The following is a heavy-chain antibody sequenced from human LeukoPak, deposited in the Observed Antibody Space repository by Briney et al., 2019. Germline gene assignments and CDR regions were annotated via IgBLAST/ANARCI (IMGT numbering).Heavy chain of an antibody. D-gene: IGHD4-23*01. V-gene: IGHV7-4-1*02. Sequence: ASVKVSCKASGYTFTSYGISWVRQAPGQGLEWMGWINTNTGNPTYAQGFTGRFVFSLDTSVSTAYLQISSLKAEDTAVYYCARDPWYGGNSGEAFDIWGQGTMVTVSS. J-gene: IGHJ3*02. CDR1: GYTFTSYG. CDR2: INTNTGNP. CDR3: ARDPWYGGNSGEAFDI.